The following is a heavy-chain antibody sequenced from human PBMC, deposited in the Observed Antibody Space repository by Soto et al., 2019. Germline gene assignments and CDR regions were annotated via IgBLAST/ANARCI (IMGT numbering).Heavy chain of an antibody. CDR3: ARDSIVVVVAAKGAFDI. Sequence: PSQTLSLTCAISGDSVSSNSAAWNWIRQSPSRGLEWLGRTYYRSKWYNDYAVSVKSRITINPDTSKNQFSLQLNSVTPEDTAVYYCARDSIVVVVAAKGAFDIWGQGTMVTVPS. CDR1: GDSVSSNSAA. J-gene: IGHJ3*02. CDR2: TYYRSKWYN. V-gene: IGHV6-1*01. D-gene: IGHD2-15*01.